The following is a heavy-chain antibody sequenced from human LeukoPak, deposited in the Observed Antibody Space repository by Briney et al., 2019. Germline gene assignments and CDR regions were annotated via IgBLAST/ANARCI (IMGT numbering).Heavy chain of an antibody. CDR3: AGGYQYYYDSSGYPPNY. CDR2: INPSGGST. Sequence: ASVKVSCKASGYTFTSYDINWVRQAPGQGLEWMGIINPSGGSTSYAQKFQGRVTMTRDTSTSTVYMELSSLRSEDTAVYYCAGGYQYYYDSSGYPPNYWGQGTLVTVSS. D-gene: IGHD3-22*01. CDR1: GYTFTSYD. V-gene: IGHV1-46*01. J-gene: IGHJ4*02.